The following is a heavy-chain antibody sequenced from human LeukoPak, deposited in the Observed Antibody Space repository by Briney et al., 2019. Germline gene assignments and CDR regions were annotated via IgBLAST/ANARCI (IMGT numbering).Heavy chain of an antibody. J-gene: IGHJ4*02. CDR1: GGSITSYY. V-gene: IGHV4-59*01. Sequence: ETLSLTFTVSGGSITSYYWSWIRPPPGKGLEWIGYIYNSGSTNYNPSLKSRVTISVDTSKNQFSLKLSSVTAADTAAYYCARLYSSSLGRVFDYWGQGTLVTVSS. CDR2: IYNSGST. CDR3: ARLYSSSLGRVFDY. D-gene: IGHD4-11*01.